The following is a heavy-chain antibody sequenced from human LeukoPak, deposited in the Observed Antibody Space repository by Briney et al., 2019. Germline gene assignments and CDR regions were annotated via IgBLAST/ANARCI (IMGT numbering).Heavy chain of an antibody. Sequence: GGSLRLSCAASGFTFRSYAIYWVRQAPGKGLEWVSGISGSGGDTYFADSVKGRFTISRDNAKNTVFLQMDSLRAEDTAVYYCAKTTAGYSSGRYPGWPIDYWGQGTLVTVSS. CDR2: ISGSGGDT. J-gene: IGHJ4*02. CDR1: GFTFRSYA. CDR3: AKTTAGYSSGRYPGWPIDY. D-gene: IGHD6-19*01. V-gene: IGHV3-23*01.